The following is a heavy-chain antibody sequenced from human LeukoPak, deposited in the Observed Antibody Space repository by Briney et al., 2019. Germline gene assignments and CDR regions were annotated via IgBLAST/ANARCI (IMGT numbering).Heavy chain of an antibody. CDR2: IIPIFGTA. CDR3: ARGVYSRESYYYYMDV. Sequence: ASVKVSCKASGGTFSSYAISWVRQAPGQGLEWMGGIIPIFGTANYAQKFQGRVTITTDESTSTAYMELSSLRSEDTAVYYCARGVYSRESYYYYMDVWGKGTTVTVSS. D-gene: IGHD4-11*01. V-gene: IGHV1-69*05. J-gene: IGHJ6*03. CDR1: GGTFSSYA.